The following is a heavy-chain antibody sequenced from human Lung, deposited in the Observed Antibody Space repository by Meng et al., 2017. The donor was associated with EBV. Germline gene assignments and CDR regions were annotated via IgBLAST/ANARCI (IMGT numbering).Heavy chain of an antibody. CDR1: GYTFTSYA. V-gene: IGHV7-4-1*02. CDR2: INTNTGNP. J-gene: IGHJ4*02. D-gene: IGHD2-2*01. CDR3: ARETLGYCSSTSCYIGPPDY. Sequence: QVQVVQSGFECKKAGASVKVSCKASGYTFTSYAMNWVRQAPGQGLEWMGWINTNTGNPTYAQGFTGRFVFSLDTSVSTAYLQISSLKAEDTAVYYCARETLGYCSSTSCYIGPPDYWGQGTLVTVSS.